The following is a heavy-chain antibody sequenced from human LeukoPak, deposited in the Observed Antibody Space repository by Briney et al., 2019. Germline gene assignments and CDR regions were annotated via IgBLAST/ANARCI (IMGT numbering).Heavy chain of an antibody. V-gene: IGHV1-46*01. Sequence: GASVKVSCKASGYTFTSYYMHWVRRAPGQGLEGMVIINPSGGSTSYAQKFQGRVTMTRDTSTSTVYMELSSLRSEDTAVYYCARSEQKRAARPDYWGQGTLVTVSS. CDR2: INPSGGST. J-gene: IGHJ4*02. CDR1: GYTFTSYY. D-gene: IGHD6-6*01. CDR3: ARSEQKRAARPDY.